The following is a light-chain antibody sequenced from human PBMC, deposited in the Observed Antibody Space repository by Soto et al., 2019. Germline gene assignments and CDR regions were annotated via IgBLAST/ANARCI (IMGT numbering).Light chain of an antibody. V-gene: IGLV1-40*01. CDR2: GNS. J-gene: IGLJ1*01. CDR3: QSYDSSLGV. CDR1: SSNIGAGYD. Sequence: QSVLTQPPSVSGAPGQRVTISCTGSSSNIGAGYDVHWYQQLPGTAPKLLIYGNSNRPSGVPDRFSGSKSGTSASLAITGLKAEDEADYYCQSYDSSLGVFGTGTKLTVL.